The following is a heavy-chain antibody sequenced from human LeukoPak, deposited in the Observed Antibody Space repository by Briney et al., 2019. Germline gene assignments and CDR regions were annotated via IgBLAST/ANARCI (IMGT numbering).Heavy chain of an antibody. Sequence: GGSLRLSCAASGFTISSSGMHWVRQAPGKGLEWVAVISYDGSNKYYADSVKGRFTISRDNSKNTLYLQMNSLRAEDTAVYYCAKEGSYYYGSGSYYNDLNYFDYWGQGTLVTVSS. CDR3: AKEGSYYYGSGSYYNDLNYFDY. CDR2: ISYDGSNK. J-gene: IGHJ4*02. CDR1: GFTISSSG. V-gene: IGHV3-30*18. D-gene: IGHD3-10*01.